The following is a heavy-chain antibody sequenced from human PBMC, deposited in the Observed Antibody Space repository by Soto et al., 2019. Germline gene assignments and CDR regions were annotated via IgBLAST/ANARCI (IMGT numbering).Heavy chain of an antibody. Sequence: EVQLLESGGGLVQPGGSLRLSCAASGFTFSSYAMSWVRQAPGKGLEWVSAISGSGGSTYYADSVKGRFTISRDNSKNTLYLQMTILRDEDTAVYYCAKDRGVYSYESSGPDAFDLWGQGTMVTVSS. CDR1: GFTFSSYA. D-gene: IGHD3-22*01. V-gene: IGHV3-23*01. CDR3: AKDRGVYSYESSGPDAFDL. CDR2: ISGSGGST. J-gene: IGHJ3*01.